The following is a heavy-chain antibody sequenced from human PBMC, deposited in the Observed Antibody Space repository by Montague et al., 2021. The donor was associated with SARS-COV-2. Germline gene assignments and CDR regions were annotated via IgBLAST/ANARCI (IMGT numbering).Heavy chain of an antibody. CDR1: GGSISSGSYY. D-gene: IGHD3-3*01. V-gene: IGHV4-61*02. Sequence: TLSLTCTVSGGSISSGSYYWSWIRQPAGKGLEWIGRNYTSGSTNYNPSLKSRVTISVDTYKNQFSLKLSSVTAADTAVYYCARDRVTIFGVVTGYGMDVWGQGTTVTVSS. CDR2: NYTSGST. CDR3: ARDRVTIFGVVTGYGMDV. J-gene: IGHJ6*02.